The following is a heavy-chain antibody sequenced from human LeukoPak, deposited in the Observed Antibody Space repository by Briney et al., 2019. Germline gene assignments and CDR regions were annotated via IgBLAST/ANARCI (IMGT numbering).Heavy chain of an antibody. CDR2: INTNTGNP. CDR3: ARDGDSHDSSGYYGY. V-gene: IGHV7-4-1*02. J-gene: IGHJ4*02. D-gene: IGHD3-22*01. Sequence: ASVKVSCKASGYTFTSYAMNWVRQAPGQGLEWMGWINTNTGNPTYAQGFTGRFVFSLDTSVSTAYLQISSLKAEDTAVYYCARDGDSHDSSGYYGYWGQGTLVTASS. CDR1: GYTFTSYA.